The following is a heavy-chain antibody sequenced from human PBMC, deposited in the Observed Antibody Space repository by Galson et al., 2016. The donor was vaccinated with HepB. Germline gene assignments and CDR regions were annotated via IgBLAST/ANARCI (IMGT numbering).Heavy chain of an antibody. V-gene: IGHV1-46*01. CDR2: IHPSGAYT. CDR3: ARANYNLLTGYYSGLDH. CDR1: DNTFSKDY. Sequence: SVKASCKASDNTFSKDYIHWVRQAPGQGLQWLGTIHPSGAYTTYAQRFDGRVTMTRDTATNTVYMELRALTSKDTAVYYCARANYNLLTGYYSGLDHWGQGTLV. D-gene: IGHD3-9*01. J-gene: IGHJ4*02.